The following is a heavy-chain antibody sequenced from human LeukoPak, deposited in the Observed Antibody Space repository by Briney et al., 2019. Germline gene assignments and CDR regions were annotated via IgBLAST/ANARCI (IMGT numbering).Heavy chain of an antibody. J-gene: IGHJ3*02. Sequence: SETLSLTCTVSGGSISSYYWSWIRQPPGKGLEWIGYIYYSGSTNYNPSLKSRVTISVDTSKNQFSLKLSSVTAADTAVYYCAREAMIVGNDAFDIWGQGTMVTVSS. CDR3: AREAMIVGNDAFDI. V-gene: IGHV4-59*12. CDR1: GGSISSYY. D-gene: IGHD3-22*01. CDR2: IYYSGST.